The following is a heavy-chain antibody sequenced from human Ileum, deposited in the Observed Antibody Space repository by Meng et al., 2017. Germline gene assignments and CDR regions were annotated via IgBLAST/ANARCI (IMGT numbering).Heavy chain of an antibody. Sequence: QGQRPQSGPGLVKPSETLVLTCTVSCGSVRSSSYYWRWIRQPPGKGLEWIGYIYYSGTTNYNPSLESRVTISVDTSKNQFSLKLRSVAASDTAVYYCARGWDTAMDSGWGQGTLVTVSS. CDR1: CGSVRSSSYY. J-gene: IGHJ4*02. CDR3: ARGWDTAMDSG. CDR2: IYYSGTT. V-gene: IGHV4-61*01. D-gene: IGHD5-18*01.